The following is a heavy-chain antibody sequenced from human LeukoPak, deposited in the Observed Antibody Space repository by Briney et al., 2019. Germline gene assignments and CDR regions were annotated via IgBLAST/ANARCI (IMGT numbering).Heavy chain of an antibody. V-gene: IGHV4-59*10. CDR1: GGSFSGYY. CDR2: IYTSGST. Sequence: PSETLSLTCAVYGGSFSGYYWSWIRQPAGKGLEWIGRIYTSGSTNYNPSLKSRVTMSVDTSKNQFSLKLSSVTAADTAVYYCARSCSSTSCLRDYYYYYGMDVWGQGTTVTVSS. D-gene: IGHD2-2*01. J-gene: IGHJ6*02. CDR3: ARSCSSTSCLRDYYYYYGMDV.